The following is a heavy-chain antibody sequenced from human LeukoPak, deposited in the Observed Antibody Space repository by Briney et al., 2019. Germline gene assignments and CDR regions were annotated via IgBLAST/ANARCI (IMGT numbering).Heavy chain of an antibody. CDR2: IHYSGVT. Sequence: SETLSLTCTVSGGSISSGDYYWDWIRQPPGKGLEWIGSIHYSGVTYHNPSLKSRATISVDTSKNQFSLKLSSVTAADTAVYYCAVNPMYSGSFGRGYFDFWGQGTLVAVSS. J-gene: IGHJ4*02. CDR3: AVNPMYSGSFGRGYFDF. CDR1: GGSISSGDYY. D-gene: IGHD6-13*01. V-gene: IGHV4-39*01.